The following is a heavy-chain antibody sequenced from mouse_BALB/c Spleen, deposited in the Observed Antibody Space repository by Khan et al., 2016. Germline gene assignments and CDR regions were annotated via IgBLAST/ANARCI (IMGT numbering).Heavy chain of an antibody. CDR2: IWAGGST. D-gene: IGHD2-2*01. CDR1: GFSLTSYG. CDR3: ARDGGVTY. J-gene: IGHJ3*01. Sequence: QVQLKESGPGLVAPSQSLSITCTVSGFSLTSYGVHWVRQPPGKGLEWLGVIWAGGSTNYISALMYRLSIGKDNSKNKVFLKMKSLQTDDTSIYSCARDGGVTYWGQLTLVTVSA. V-gene: IGHV2-9*02.